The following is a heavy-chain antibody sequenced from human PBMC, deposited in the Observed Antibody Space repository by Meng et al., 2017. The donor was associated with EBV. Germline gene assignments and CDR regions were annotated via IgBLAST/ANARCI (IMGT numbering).Heavy chain of an antibody. CDR3: ARGRWLQPGSYFDY. D-gene: IGHD5-24*01. J-gene: IGHJ4*02. V-gene: IGHV4-34*01. CDR1: GGSFSGYY. CDR2: INHSGST. Sequence: QAQLQQWGAGLLRPSETLSLPCAVYGGSFSGYYWSWIRQPPGKGLEWIGEINHSGSTNYNPSLKSRVTISVDTSKNQFSLKLSSVTAADTAVYYCARGRWLQPGSYFDYWGQGTLVTVSS.